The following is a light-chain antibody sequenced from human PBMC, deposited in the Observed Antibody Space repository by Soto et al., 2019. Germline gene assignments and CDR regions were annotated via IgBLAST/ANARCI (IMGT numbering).Light chain of an antibody. Sequence: QSVLTQPASVSGSPGQSITISCTGTSSGIGGHDDVSWYQQHPGKVPKLLIYGVTDRPSGVSNRFSGSKSGNVASLTISGLQAEDEADYYCCSYTSDLTPYVFGTGTKVTVL. CDR3: CSYTSDLTPYV. CDR2: GVT. J-gene: IGLJ1*01. CDR1: SSGIGGHDD. V-gene: IGLV2-14*03.